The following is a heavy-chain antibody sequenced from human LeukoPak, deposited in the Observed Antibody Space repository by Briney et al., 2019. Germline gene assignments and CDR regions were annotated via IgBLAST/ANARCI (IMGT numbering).Heavy chain of an antibody. CDR1: GGSISSSAYY. Sequence: SETLSLTCTVSGGSISSSAYYWSWIRQHPGKGLEWIGYIYYSGITYYNPSLKSRVTISVATSKNQFSLNLSSVTAADTAVYYCPRDGDCSSDSCYFDYWGRGILVTVSS. D-gene: IGHD2-2*01. V-gene: IGHV4-31*03. CDR2: IYYSGIT. J-gene: IGHJ4*02. CDR3: PRDGDCSSDSCYFDY.